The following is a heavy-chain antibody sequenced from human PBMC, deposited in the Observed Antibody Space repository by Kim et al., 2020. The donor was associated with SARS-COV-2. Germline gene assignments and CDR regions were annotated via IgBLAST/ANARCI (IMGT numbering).Heavy chain of an antibody. J-gene: IGHJ6*02. CDR2: IIPIFGTA. D-gene: IGHD3-9*01. V-gene: IGHV1-69*13. Sequence: SVKVSCKASGGTFSSYAISWVRQAPGQGLEWMGGIIPIFGTANYAQKFQGRVTITADESTSTAYMELSSLRSEDTAVYYCARDRALFDILTGSLKRYGMDVWGQGTTVTVSS. CDR3: ARDRALFDILTGSLKRYGMDV. CDR1: GGTFSSYA.